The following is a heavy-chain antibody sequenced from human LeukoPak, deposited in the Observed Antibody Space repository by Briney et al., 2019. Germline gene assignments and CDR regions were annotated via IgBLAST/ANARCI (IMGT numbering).Heavy chain of an antibody. D-gene: IGHD4-17*01. V-gene: IGHV4-31*03. CDR2: IYYSGST. CDR3: ARDSDYGDYGRGTWFDP. CDR1: GGSVSSGGYF. Sequence: SETLSLTCSVSGGSVSSGGYFWSWIRQHPRKGLEWVGYIYYSGSTSYNPSLKSRLTISVDTSKNQFSLKLSSVTAADTAVYYCARDSDYGDYGRGTWFDPWGQGTLVTVSS. J-gene: IGHJ5*02.